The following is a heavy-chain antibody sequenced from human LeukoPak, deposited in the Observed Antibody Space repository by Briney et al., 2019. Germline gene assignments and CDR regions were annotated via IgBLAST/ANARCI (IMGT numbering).Heavy chain of an antibody. D-gene: IGHD3-10*01. Sequence: KPSETLSLTCAVYGGSFSGYYWSWIRQPPGKGLEWIGEINHSGSTNYNPSLKSRVTISVDTSKNQFSLKLSPVTAADTAVYYCARGSSRYYYGSGSYYSLGYWGQGTLVTVSS. CDR2: INHSGST. V-gene: IGHV4-34*01. CDR3: ARGSSRYYYGSGSYYSLGY. J-gene: IGHJ4*02. CDR1: GGSFSGYY.